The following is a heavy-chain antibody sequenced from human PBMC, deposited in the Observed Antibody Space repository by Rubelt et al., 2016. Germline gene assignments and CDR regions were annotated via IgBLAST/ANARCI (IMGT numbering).Heavy chain of an antibody. D-gene: IGHD4-17*01. J-gene: IGHJ4*02. CDR2: IHDSGTT. V-gene: IGHV4-39*01. CDR3: ARQSGYGDQINY. CDR1: GGFISSSSYY. Sequence: QLQLQESGPGLVKPSETLSLTCTVSGGFISSSSYYWGWIRQPPGKGLEWIGSIHDSGTTYYNPSLKSRVTISVDTSRNQFSLKLTSVTAADTAVYYCARQSGYGDQINYWGQGTLVTVSS.